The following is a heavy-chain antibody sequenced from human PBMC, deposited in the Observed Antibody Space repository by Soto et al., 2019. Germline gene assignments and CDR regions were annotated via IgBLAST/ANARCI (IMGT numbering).Heavy chain of an antibody. CDR3: TKDGSHNVAY. V-gene: IGHV3-30*18. CDR2: MSYDGSNE. J-gene: IGHJ4*02. D-gene: IGHD1-26*01. CDR1: GFTFSHYA. Sequence: QVQLVESGGGVVQPGRSLRLSCAASGFTFSHYAMHWVRQAPGKGLEWVALMSYDGSNEYYADSVKGRFTISRDNSKNTLYLQMNSRRAEDTAVYYCTKDGSHNVAYWGQGTLVTVSS.